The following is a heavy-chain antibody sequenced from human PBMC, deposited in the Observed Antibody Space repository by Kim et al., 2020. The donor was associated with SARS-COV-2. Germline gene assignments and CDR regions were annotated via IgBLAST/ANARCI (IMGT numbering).Heavy chain of an antibody. Sequence: VKGRFTISRDNSKNSLYLQMNSLRTEDTALYYCAKDGGEFGYGFAGFFDYWGQGTLVTVSS. J-gene: IGHJ4*02. V-gene: IGHV3-43*01. CDR3: AKDGGEFGYGFAGFFDY. D-gene: IGHD3-16*01.